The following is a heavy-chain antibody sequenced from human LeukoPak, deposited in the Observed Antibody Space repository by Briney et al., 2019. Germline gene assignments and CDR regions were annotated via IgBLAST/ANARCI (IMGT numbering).Heavy chain of an antibody. D-gene: IGHD4-11*01. J-gene: IGHJ3*02. Sequence: GGSLRLSFAASGFTFSSYSMNWVRQAPGKGLEWVSHISSSSTNIYYADSVKGRFTISRDNAKKSLYLQVNSLRAEDTAVYYCARKTTVSYAFDIWGQGTMVTVSS. CDR1: GFTFSSYS. CDR2: ISSSSTNI. V-gene: IGHV3-48*01. CDR3: ARKTTVSYAFDI.